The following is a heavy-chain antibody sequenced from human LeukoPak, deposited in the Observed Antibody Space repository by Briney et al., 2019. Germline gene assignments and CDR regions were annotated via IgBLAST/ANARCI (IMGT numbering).Heavy chain of an antibody. D-gene: IGHD3-22*01. J-gene: IGHJ5*02. CDR1: GGSFSGYY. CDR3: ARLIPVVYYYDSSGPRGWFDP. Sequence: PSETLSLTCAVYGGSFSGYYWSWIRQPPGKGLEWIGEINHSGSTNYNPSLKSRVTISVDTSKNQFSLKLSSVTAADTAVYYCARLIPVVYYYDSSGPRGWFDPWGQGTLVTVSS. V-gene: IGHV4-34*01. CDR2: INHSGST.